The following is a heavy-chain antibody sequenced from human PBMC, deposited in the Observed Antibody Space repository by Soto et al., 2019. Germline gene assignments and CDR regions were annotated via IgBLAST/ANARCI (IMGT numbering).Heavy chain of an antibody. CDR2: ISFSGSTI. V-gene: IGHV3-11*01. J-gene: IGHJ4*02. Sequence: PGGSLRLSCAASGFTFSDYYFTWIRQAPGKGLEWVSYISFSGSTIYYADSVKGRFTISRDNAKHSLHLQMNNLRPADTAVYYCAGGDSGSIDSWGQGTLVTVSS. CDR1: GFTFSDYY. CDR3: AGGDSGSIDS. D-gene: IGHD3-16*01.